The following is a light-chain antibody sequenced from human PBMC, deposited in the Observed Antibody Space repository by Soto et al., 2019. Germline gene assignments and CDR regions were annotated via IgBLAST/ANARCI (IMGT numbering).Light chain of an antibody. CDR1: SSDVGGYNY. J-gene: IGLJ1*01. CDR3: SSYAGSNNPYV. Sequence: QSVLTQPPSASGSPGQSVTISCTGTSSDVGGYNYVSWYQQHPGKAPKLMIYEVSKRPSGVPDRFSGSKSGNTASLTVSGLQAEDEADYYRSSYAGSNNPYVFRTGTKLTVL. V-gene: IGLV2-8*01. CDR2: EVS.